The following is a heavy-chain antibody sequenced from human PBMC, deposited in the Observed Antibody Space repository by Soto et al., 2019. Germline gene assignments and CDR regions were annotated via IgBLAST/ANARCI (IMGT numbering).Heavy chain of an antibody. D-gene: IGHD1-20*01. J-gene: IGHJ4*02. CDR2: VYFSGTT. CDR1: GVSITTTSYY. CDR3: ARITGRHLDY. Sequence: SETLSLTCTVSGVSITTTSYYWGWIRQPPGKGLEWIGSVYFSGTTYYNPSLKSRVTFHVDTSKNQFSLTLYSVTAADTAVYYCARITGRHLDYWGQGILVTVSS. V-gene: IGHV4-39*01.